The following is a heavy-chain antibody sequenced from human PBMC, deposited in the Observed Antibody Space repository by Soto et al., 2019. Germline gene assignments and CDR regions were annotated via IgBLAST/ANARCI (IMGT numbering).Heavy chain of an antibody. CDR3: AREAVSSSWYYYYGMDV. V-gene: IGHV4-59*01. CDR1: GGSISSYY. D-gene: IGHD6-13*01. CDR2: ISYSGST. Sequence: QVQLQESGPGLVKPSETLSLTCTVSGGSISSYYWSWIRQPPGKGLEWIGYISYSGSTNYNSSLTSRVTLSVDTSTNQFSLKLSSVTAADTAVYYCAREAVSSSWYYYYGMDVWGQGTTVTVSS. J-gene: IGHJ6*02.